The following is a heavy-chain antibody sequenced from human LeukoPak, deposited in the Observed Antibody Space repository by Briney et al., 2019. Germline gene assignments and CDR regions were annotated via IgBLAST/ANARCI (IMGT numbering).Heavy chain of an antibody. CDR2: ISYDGSNK. D-gene: IGHD2-15*01. V-gene: IGHV3-30*04. CDR1: GFTFSSYA. Sequence: PGRSLRLSCAASGFTFSSYAMHWVRQAPGKGLEWVAVISYDGSNKYYADSVKGRFTISRDNSKNTLYLQMNSLRAEDTAVYYCAKAYSRGYYYYMDVWGKGTTVTVSS. CDR3: AKAYSRGYYYYMDV. J-gene: IGHJ6*03.